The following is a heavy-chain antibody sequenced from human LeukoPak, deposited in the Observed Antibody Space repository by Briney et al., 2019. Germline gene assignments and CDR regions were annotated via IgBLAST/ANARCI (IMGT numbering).Heavy chain of an antibody. V-gene: IGHV5-51*01. D-gene: IGHD6-19*01. CDR2: IHPAESDI. Sequence: GESLKISCKGSGYNFNTYWVAWVRQMPGKGLEWMGTIHPAESDIQYSPSFQGQVTISADRSINTAYLQWGSLKASDTAMYYCARLDSSGWLDYWGQGTLVTVSS. CDR1: GYNFNTYW. J-gene: IGHJ4*02. CDR3: ARLDSSGWLDY.